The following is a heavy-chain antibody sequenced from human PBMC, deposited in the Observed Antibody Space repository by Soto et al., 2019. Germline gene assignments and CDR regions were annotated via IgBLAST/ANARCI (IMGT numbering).Heavy chain of an antibody. V-gene: IGHV1-2*02. J-gene: IGHJ5*02. D-gene: IGHD3-16*01. Sequence: ASVKVSGKASGYTFTGYYMHWVRQAPGQGLEWMGWINPNSGGTNYAQKFQGRVTMTRDTSISTAYMELSRLRSDDTAVYYCARWGDHDYVWGSSNWFDPWGQGTMVTVSS. CDR1: GYTFTGYY. CDR2: INPNSGGT. CDR3: ARWGDHDYVWGSSNWFDP.